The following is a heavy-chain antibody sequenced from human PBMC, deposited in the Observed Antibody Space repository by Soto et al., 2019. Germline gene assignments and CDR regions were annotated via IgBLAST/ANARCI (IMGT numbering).Heavy chain of an antibody. CDR1: GFIFSDYY. Sequence: GGSLRLSCAASGFIFSDYYMSWVRQTPGKGLEWVSYISTRSTYTNYADSVKGRFTISRDNAKNSLYLQMDSLRVEDTAVYYCARDLAWKRGKVGRYYYGMDVWGQGTTVTVSS. CDR2: ISTRSTYT. D-gene: IGHD1-1*01. CDR3: ARDLAWKRGKVGRYYYGMDV. V-gene: IGHV3-11*06. J-gene: IGHJ6*02.